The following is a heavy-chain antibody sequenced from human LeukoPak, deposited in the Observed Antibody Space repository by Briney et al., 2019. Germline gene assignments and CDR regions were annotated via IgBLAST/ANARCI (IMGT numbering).Heavy chain of an antibody. CDR3: ARDLGGSGYPWSWFDP. D-gene: IGHD5-12*01. CDR1: GGSISSGSYY. V-gene: IGHV4-61*02. Sequence: SETLSLTCTVSGGSISSGSYYWSWIRQPAGKGLEWIGRIYTSGSTNYNPSLKSRVTISVDTSKNQFSLKLSSVTAADTAVYYCARDLGGSGYPWSWFDPWGRGTLATVP. CDR2: IYTSGST. J-gene: IGHJ5*02.